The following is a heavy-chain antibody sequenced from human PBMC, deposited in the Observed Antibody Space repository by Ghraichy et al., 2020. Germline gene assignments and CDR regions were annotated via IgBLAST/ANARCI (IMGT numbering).Heavy chain of an antibody. CDR1: GGSFSGYY. D-gene: IGHD3-10*01. CDR2: INHSGST. Sequence: SETLSLTCAVYGGSFSGYYWSWIRQPPGKGLEWIGEINHSGSTNYNPSLKSRVTISVDTSKNQFALKLSSVTAADTAVYYCAREAGGYYGSGSSNKIYYYYYMDVWCKGTTVTVSS. CDR3: AREAGGYYGSGSSNKIYYYYYMDV. J-gene: IGHJ6*03. V-gene: IGHV4-34*01.